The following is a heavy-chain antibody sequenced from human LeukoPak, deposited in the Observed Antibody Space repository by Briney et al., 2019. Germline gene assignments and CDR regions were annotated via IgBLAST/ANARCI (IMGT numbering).Heavy chain of an antibody. V-gene: IGHV4-39*07. CDR3: ARARRSISRIDYYGSGSYGYYFDY. CDR2: IYYSGST. J-gene: IGHJ4*02. CDR1: GGSISSSRDY. Sequence: SETLSLTCIVSGGSISSSRDYWAWIRQPPGKGLEWIANIYYSGSTYYSPSLKSRVTISVDTSKNQFSLKLSSVTAADTAVYYCARARRSISRIDYYGSGSYGYYFDYWGQGTLVTVSS. D-gene: IGHD3-10*01.